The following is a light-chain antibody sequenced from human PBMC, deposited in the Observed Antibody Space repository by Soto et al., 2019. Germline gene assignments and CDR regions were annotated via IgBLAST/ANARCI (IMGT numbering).Light chain of an antibody. CDR3: QQRSSGVT. CDR1: ESISTY. CDR2: DAS. Sequence: EIVLTQSPATLSLSPGERATLSCRASESISTYLGWYQQKPGQPPRPLLYDASNRATGIPARFSGSGSGTDFTLTISSLEPEDSAVYFCQQRSSGVTFGQGTRLEI. J-gene: IGKJ5*01. V-gene: IGKV3-11*01.